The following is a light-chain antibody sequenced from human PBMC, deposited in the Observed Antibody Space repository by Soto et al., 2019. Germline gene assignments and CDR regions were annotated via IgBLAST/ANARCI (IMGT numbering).Light chain of an antibody. CDR3: QQRKSFPIT. CDR1: QTVSTW. V-gene: IGKV1-5*01. CDR2: TAS. J-gene: IGKJ5*01. Sequence: TQMSQSPSTLSASVGDRGTITCLASQTVSTWLAWYQQKPGKAPKLLIYTASTLESGVPSRFSGSGSGTEFTLTINSLQPEDFATYYCQQRKSFPITFGQGTQLEIK.